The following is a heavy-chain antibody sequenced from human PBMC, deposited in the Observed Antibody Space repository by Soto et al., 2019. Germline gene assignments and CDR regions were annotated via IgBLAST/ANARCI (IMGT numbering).Heavy chain of an antibody. D-gene: IGHD6-19*01. V-gene: IGHV3-74*01. J-gene: IGHJ4*02. CDR2: ISSDGSSI. CDR3: VRSGGQWLPAFDF. CDR1: GFTFSAYW. Sequence: GGSLRLSCAASGFTFSAYWMHWVRQDPVKGLLWLSRISSDGSSIAYADSVKGRFTISRDNARNTLYLQMNSLRVEDTAVYHCVRSGGQWLPAFDFWGQGNLVTVSS.